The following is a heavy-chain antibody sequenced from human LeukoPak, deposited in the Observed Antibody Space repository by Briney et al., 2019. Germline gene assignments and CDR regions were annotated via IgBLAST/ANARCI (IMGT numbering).Heavy chain of an antibody. V-gene: IGHV4-59*01. CDR3: ARDRDGSNWFDP. CDR1: GGSISSYY. CDR2: IYSSGST. D-gene: IGHD5-24*01. J-gene: IGHJ5*02. Sequence: KSSETLSLTCTVSGGSISSYYWSWIRQPPGKGLEWIGYIYSSGSTNYNPSLKSRVTMSVDTSKNQFSLKLTFVTAADTAVYYCARDRDGSNWFDPWGQGTLVTVSS.